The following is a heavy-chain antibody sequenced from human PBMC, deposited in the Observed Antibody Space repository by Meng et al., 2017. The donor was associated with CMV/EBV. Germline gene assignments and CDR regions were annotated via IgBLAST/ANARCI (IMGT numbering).Heavy chain of an antibody. CDR3: AREERSGWKYNYGMDV. J-gene: IGHJ6*02. D-gene: IGHD6-19*01. CDR2: IWYDGSNK. CDR1: GFTFSSYG. V-gene: IGHV3-33*01. Sequence: LSLTCAASGFTFSSYGMHWVRQAPGKGLEWVAVIWYDGSNKYYADSVKGRFTISRDNSKNTLYLQMNSLRAEDTAVYYCAREERSGWKYNYGMDVWGQGTTVTVSS.